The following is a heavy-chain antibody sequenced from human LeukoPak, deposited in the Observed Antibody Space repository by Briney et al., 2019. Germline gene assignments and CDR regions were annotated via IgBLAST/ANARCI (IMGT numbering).Heavy chain of an antibody. D-gene: IGHD3-9*01. Sequence: GGSLRLSCAASGFTFSSYSMNWVRQAPGKGLEWVSSISSSSSYIYYADPVKGRFTISRDNAKNSLYLQMNSLRAEDTAVYYCARMYYDILTGYWIFDYWGQGTLVTVS. V-gene: IGHV3-21*01. J-gene: IGHJ4*02. CDR1: GFTFSSYS. CDR2: ISSSSSYI. CDR3: ARMYYDILTGYWIFDY.